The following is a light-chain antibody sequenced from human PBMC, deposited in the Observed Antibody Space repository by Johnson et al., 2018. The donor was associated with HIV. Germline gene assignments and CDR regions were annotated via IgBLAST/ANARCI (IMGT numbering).Light chain of an antibody. CDR2: DNN. Sequence: QSVLTQPPSVSAAPGQKVTISCSGSSSNIGNNYVSWYQQLPGTAPKLLIYDNNKRPSGIPDRFSGSKSGTSATLSITGPQTGDEADYYCGTWDSSLSAGVSGTAPTVTVL. V-gene: IGLV1-51*01. J-gene: IGLJ1*01. CDR3: GTWDSSLSAGV. CDR1: SSNIGNNY.